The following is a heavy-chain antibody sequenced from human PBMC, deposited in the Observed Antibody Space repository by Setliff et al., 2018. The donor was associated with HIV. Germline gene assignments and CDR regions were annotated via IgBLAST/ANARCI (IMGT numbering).Heavy chain of an antibody. J-gene: IGHJ4*02. CDR3: ARERFLGAPFDY. D-gene: IGHD3-3*01. V-gene: IGHV4-39*02. CDR2: VSSSGST. CDR1: GDSINSSTYY. Sequence: SETLSLTCTVSGDSINSSTYYWDWIRQPPGKGLEWIGSVSSSGSTYSNPSLRSRVTISVDTSKNQFSLRVSSVTAADTAVYYCARERFLGAPFDYWGQGTLVTVSS.